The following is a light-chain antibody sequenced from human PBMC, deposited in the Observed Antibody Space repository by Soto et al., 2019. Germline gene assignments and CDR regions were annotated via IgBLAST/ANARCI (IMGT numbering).Light chain of an antibody. V-gene: IGKV3-20*01. CDR2: GAS. CDR3: QKYGSLTSST. CDR1: QSVSSTY. Sequence: EIVLTQSPGTLSLSPGERATLSCRASQSVSSTYLAWYQQKPGQGPRLIIYGASSRATGIPDRFSGSGSGTDFTLTISRLEPEDFAVYYCQKYGSLTSSTFGQGTKVEIK. J-gene: IGKJ1*01.